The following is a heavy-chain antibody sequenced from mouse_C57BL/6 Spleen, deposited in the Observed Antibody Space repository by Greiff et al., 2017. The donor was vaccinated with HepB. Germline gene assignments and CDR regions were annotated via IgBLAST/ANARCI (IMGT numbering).Heavy chain of an antibody. J-gene: IGHJ3*01. V-gene: IGHV14-4*01. D-gene: IGHD2-4*01. CDR2: IDPENGDT. CDR1: GFNIKDDY. Sequence: EVQLQQSGAELVRPGASVKLSCTASGFNIKDDYMHWVKQRPEQGLEWIGWIDPENGDTEYASKFQGKATITADTSSNTAYLQLSSLTSEDTAVYYCTGITDWFAYWGQGTLVTVSA. CDR3: TGITDWFAY.